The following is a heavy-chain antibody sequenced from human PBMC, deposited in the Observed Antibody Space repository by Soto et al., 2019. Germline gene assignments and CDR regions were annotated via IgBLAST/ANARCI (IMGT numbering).Heavy chain of an antibody. CDR2: IYYAGST. D-gene: IGHD2-15*01. V-gene: IGHV4-39*01. J-gene: IGHJ6*02. CDR3: ARLVFHCLRGSCDVYNFHGLDV. Sequence: QLQESGPGLVKASETLSLTCTVSGGSISSTDHYWGWIRQPPGKGLEWLGSIYYAGSTFHNPSLKRRATISVDTSRNQFSLRLSSVTASDTAVYYCARLVFHCLRGSCDVYNFHGLDVWGQGTTVTVSS. CDR1: GGSISSTDHY.